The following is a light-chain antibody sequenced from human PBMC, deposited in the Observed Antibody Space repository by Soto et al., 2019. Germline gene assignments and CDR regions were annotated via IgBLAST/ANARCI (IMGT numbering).Light chain of an antibody. V-gene: IGKV2-30*02. J-gene: IGKJ2*01. CDR3: MQASHWPYT. CDR1: ESLVHSTGHTY. Sequence: DAVMTQSPLSLAVTLGQPASISCRSSESLVHSTGHTYLNWFHQRPGQSPRRLIYKVSNRDSGVPGRFSGSASGTDFTLKISRVEAEDVGVYYCMQASHWPYTFGQGTKLEIE. CDR2: KVS.